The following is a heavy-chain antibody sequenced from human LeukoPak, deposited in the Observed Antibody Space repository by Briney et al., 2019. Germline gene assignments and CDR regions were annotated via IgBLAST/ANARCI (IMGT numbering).Heavy chain of an antibody. CDR1: GFTFSSYA. D-gene: IGHD3-22*01. V-gene: IGHV3-30-3*01. CDR3: ARRADSSGYRHWYFDL. CDR2: ISYDGSNK. Sequence: PGGSLRLSCAASGFTFSSYAMHWVRQAPGKGLEWVAVISYDGSNKYYADSVKGRFTISRDNSKNTLYLQMNSLRAEDTAVYYRARRADSSGYRHWYFDLWGRGTLVTVSS. J-gene: IGHJ2*01.